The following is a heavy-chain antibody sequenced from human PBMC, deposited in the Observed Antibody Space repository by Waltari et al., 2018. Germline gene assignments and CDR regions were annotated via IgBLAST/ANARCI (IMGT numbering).Heavy chain of an antibody. D-gene: IGHD6-19*01. V-gene: IGHV3-7*01. J-gene: IGHJ4*02. CDR2: IKQDGSEK. Sequence: EVQLVESGGGLVQPGGSLRLSCAASGFTFSSYWMSWVRQAPGKGREWVANIKQDGSEKYYVDSVKGRFTISRDNAKNSLYLQMNSLRAEDTAVYYCARDQQAVAGTGEFDYWGQGTLVTVSS. CDR1: GFTFSSYW. CDR3: ARDQQAVAGTGEFDY.